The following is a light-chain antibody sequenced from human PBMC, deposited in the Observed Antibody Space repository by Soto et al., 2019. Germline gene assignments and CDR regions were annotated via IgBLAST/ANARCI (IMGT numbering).Light chain of an antibody. Sequence: QTVVTQEPSFSVSPGGTVTLTCGLSSGSVSTSYYPSWYQQTPGQAPRTLIYSTNTRSSGVPDRFSGSILGNKAALTITGAQADDEYDYYCVLYMGSGPMFGGGTKLTVL. CDR1: SGSVSTSYY. V-gene: IGLV8-61*01. CDR3: VLYMGSGPM. J-gene: IGLJ3*02. CDR2: STN.